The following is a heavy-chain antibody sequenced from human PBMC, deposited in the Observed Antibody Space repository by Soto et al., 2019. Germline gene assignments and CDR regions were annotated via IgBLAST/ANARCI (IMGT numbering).Heavy chain of an antibody. D-gene: IGHD5-12*01. V-gene: IGHV4-30-4*01. CDR2: IYYSGNT. CDR1: GDSISSDDSY. J-gene: IGHJ4*02. Sequence: QVQLQESGPGLVKPSQTLSLTCTVSGDSISSDDSYWSWIRQPPGKGLEWIGYIYYSGNTYYNPSLQSRVTISVDTSKNQFSLKLSSVTAADTAVYYCASPKSQMATLVYCGQGLLVTLSS. CDR3: ASPKSQMATLVY.